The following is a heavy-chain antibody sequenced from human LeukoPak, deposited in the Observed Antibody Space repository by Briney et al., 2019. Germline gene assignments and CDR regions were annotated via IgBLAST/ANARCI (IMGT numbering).Heavy chain of an antibody. CDR1: GFTFSSYS. J-gene: IGHJ3*02. D-gene: IGHD6-13*01. Sequence: GGSLRLSCAASGFTFSSYSMNWVRQAPGKGLEWVSSISSSSSYIYYADSVKGRFTISRDNAKNSLYLQMNSLRAEDTAVYYCARAVTAAGNFAFDIWGQGTMVTVSS. CDR3: ARAVTAAGNFAFDI. CDR2: ISSSSSYI. V-gene: IGHV3-21*01.